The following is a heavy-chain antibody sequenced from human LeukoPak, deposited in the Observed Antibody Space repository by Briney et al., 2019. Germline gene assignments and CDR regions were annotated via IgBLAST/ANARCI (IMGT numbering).Heavy chain of an antibody. J-gene: IGHJ4*02. Sequence: GGSLRLSCAASGFTFSTYWMSWVRRAPGKGLEWVANIRQDGSDKYYVDSVKGRFTISRDNAKNSLYLQMNSLRAEDTAVYYCAREVAAAGFDYWGQGTLVTVSS. CDR2: IRQDGSDK. CDR1: GFTFSTYW. CDR3: AREVAAAGFDY. D-gene: IGHD6-13*01. V-gene: IGHV3-7*01.